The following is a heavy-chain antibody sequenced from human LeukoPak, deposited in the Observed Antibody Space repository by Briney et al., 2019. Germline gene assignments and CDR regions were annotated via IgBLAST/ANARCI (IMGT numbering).Heavy chain of an antibody. D-gene: IGHD1-26*01. CDR1: GFAFTDYA. CDR2: ITDSGGAT. Sequence: GGSLRLSCAASGFAFTDYAISWVRQAPGKGLEWVSAITDSGGATYYADSVKGRFTISRHNSKNTLYLQMNSLRAEDTAVYYCARDGKYGMDVWGQGTTVTVSS. CDR3: ARDGKYGMDV. V-gene: IGHV3-23*01. J-gene: IGHJ6*02.